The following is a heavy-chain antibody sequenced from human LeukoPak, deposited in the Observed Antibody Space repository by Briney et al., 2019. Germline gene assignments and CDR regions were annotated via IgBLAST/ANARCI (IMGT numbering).Heavy chain of an antibody. CDR2: VDPEDGET. CDR3: AMISWWAAAAGWDNWFDP. V-gene: IGHV1-69-2*01. CDR1: GYTFTGFY. D-gene: IGHD6-13*01. Sequence: GASVKVSCKASGYTFTGFYMHWVQQAPGKGLEWMGRVDPEDGETIYAEKFQGRVTITADTSTDTAYMELSSLRSEDTAVYYCAMISWWAAAAGWDNWFDPWGQGTLVTVSS. J-gene: IGHJ5*02.